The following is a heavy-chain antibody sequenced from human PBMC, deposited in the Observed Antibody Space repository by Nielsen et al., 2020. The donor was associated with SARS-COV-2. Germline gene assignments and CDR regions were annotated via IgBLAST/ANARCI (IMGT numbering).Heavy chain of an antibody. J-gene: IGHJ4*02. CDR2: IYSDGST. V-gene: IGHV3-53*01. CDR3: AREFALRDTAYFDY. D-gene: IGHD5-18*01. Sequence: GESLKISCAASGFSVSSHDMNWVRQGPGKGLQWVSLIYSDGSTKYADSVKGRFTISRDNSRNTVYLQMNSLRPEDTAVYYCAREFALRDTAYFDYWGKGTLVTVSS. CDR1: GFSVSSHD.